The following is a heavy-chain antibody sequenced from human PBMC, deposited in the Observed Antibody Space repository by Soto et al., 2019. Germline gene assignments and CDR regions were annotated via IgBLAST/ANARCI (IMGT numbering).Heavy chain of an antibody. CDR3: ARVGRIQLWSYYYYYGMDD. D-gene: IGHD5-18*01. CDR1: GYTFTGYY. V-gene: IGHV1-2*02. J-gene: IGHJ6*02. Sequence: GASVKVSCKASGYTFTGYYMHWVRQAPGQGLEWMGWINPNSGGTNYAQKFQGRVTMTRDTSISTAYMELSRLRSDDTAVYYCARVGRIQLWSYYYYYGMDDCGQVTTFT. CDR2: INPNSGGT.